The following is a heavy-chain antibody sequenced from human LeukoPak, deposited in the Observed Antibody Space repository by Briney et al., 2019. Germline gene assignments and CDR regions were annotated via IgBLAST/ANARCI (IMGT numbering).Heavy chain of an antibody. CDR3: ARIRITGTTAID. J-gene: IGHJ4*02. V-gene: IGHV2-70*11. D-gene: IGHD1-20*01. Sequence: ESGPALVKPTQTLTLTCTFSGFSLSTSGMCVSWIRQPPGKALEWLARIDWDDDRYYSTSLKTRLTIPKDTSKNQVVLTMTNMDPVDTATYYCARIRITGTTAIDWGQGTLVTVSS. CDR1: GFSLSTSGMC. CDR2: IDWDDDR.